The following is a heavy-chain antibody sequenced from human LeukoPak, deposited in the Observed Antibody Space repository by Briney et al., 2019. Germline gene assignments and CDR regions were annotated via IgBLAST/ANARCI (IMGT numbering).Heavy chain of an antibody. D-gene: IGHD3-22*01. CDR2: IKQDGSEK. CDR3: ARWTREYYDSSGYNY. J-gene: IGHJ4*02. Sequence: GGSLRLSCAASGFTFSSYWMSWVRQAPGKGLEWVANIKQDGSEKYYVDSVKGRFTISRDNTKNSLYLQMNNLRAEDTAVYYCARWTREYYDSSGYNYWGQGTLVTVSS. CDR1: GFTFSSYW. V-gene: IGHV3-7*01.